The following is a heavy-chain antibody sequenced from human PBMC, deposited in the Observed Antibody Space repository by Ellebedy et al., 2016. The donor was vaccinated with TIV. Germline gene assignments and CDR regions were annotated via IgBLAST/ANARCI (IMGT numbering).Heavy chain of an antibody. D-gene: IGHD3-10*01. V-gene: IGHV4-59*12. CDR3: AREFFGSGSSFHFDY. CDR1: GDSISSYY. Sequence: MPGGSLRLSCTVSGDSISSYYWSWIRQPPGKGLEWIGCIHDSGSTKYNPSLKSRVTMSINPSRNQFSLKLNSVTAADTAVFYCAREFFGSGSSFHFDYWGQGALVTVSS. CDR2: IHDSGST. J-gene: IGHJ4*02.